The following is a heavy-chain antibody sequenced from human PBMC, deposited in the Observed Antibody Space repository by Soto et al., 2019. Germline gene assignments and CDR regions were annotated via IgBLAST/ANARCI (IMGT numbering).Heavy chain of an antibody. D-gene: IGHD2-2*01. J-gene: IGHJ4*02. V-gene: IGHV4-4*02. CDR2: IFHAGST. Sequence: PSETLSLTCTVSGGSITNTNWSCLRRQPPGKGLECLGAIFHAGSTHYNPSLKSRITMSADKSENRFSLNLTSVTAADTAVYYCARTRQHCRATTCYEFYFDYWGQGTLVTVS. CDR1: GGSITNTNW. CDR3: ARTRQHCRATTCYEFYFDY.